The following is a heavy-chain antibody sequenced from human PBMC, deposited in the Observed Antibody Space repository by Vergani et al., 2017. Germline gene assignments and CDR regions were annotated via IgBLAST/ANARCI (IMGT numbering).Heavy chain of an antibody. V-gene: IGHV4-59*01. Sequence: QVQLQESGPGLVKPSETLSLTCTVSGGSISSYYWSWIRQPPGKGLEWIGYIYYSGSTNYNPSLKSRVTISVDTSKNQFSLKLSSVTAAVTAVYYCARYIRDGYNWVFDYWGQGTLVTVSS. J-gene: IGHJ4*02. D-gene: IGHD5-24*01. CDR3: ARYIRDGYNWVFDY. CDR1: GGSISSYY. CDR2: IYYSGST.